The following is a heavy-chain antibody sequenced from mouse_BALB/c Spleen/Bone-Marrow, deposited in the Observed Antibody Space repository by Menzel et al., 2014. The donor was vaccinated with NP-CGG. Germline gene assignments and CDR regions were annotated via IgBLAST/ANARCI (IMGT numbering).Heavy chain of an antibody. V-gene: IGHV5-9-2*01. J-gene: IGHJ4*01. CDR3: ARQNGNYGYYYAMDY. CDR2: ISGGGSYT. CDR1: GFTFSSYG. D-gene: IGHD2-1*01. Sequence: EVKLMESGGGLVKPGGSLKLSCAASGFTFSSYGMSWVRQTPEKRLEWVATISGGGSYTYYPDSVKGRFTISRDNAKNNLYLQMSSLRSEGTALYYCARQNGNYGYYYAMDYWGQGPSVTVSS.